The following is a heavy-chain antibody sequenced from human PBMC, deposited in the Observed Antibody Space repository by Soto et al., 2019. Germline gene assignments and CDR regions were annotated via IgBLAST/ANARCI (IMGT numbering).Heavy chain of an antibody. D-gene: IGHD3-22*01. V-gene: IGHV3-30*18. Sequence: QVQLVESGGGVVQPGRSLRLSCAASGFTSSSYGIHWVRQAPGKGLEWVALISYDGSNKYYADSVKGRFTISRDNSKNTLYLQMNSLRAEDTAMYYCAKDAPYYYDSSGYYGPFDYWGQGTLVTVSS. J-gene: IGHJ4*02. CDR1: GFTSSSYG. CDR2: ISYDGSNK. CDR3: AKDAPYYYDSSGYYGPFDY.